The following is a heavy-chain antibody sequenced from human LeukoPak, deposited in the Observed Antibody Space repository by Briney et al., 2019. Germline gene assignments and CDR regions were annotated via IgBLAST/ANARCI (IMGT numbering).Heavy chain of an antibody. CDR1: GFTFSSYA. D-gene: IGHD2-2*02. Sequence: PGGSLRLSCAASGFTFSSYAMHWVRQAPGKGLEWVAVISYDGSNKYYADSVKGRFTISRDNSKNTLYLQMNSLRAEDTAVYYCARANCSSTSCYIPADYWGQGTLVTVSS. J-gene: IGHJ4*02. CDR2: ISYDGSNK. CDR3: ARANCSSTSCYIPADY. V-gene: IGHV3-30-3*01.